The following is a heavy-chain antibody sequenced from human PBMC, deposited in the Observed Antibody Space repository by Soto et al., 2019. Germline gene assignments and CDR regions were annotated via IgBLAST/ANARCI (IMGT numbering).Heavy chain of an antibody. J-gene: IGHJ4*02. CDR2: ISGSGSGT. Sequence: GGSLRLSCAASGFTFSSYAMTWVRQAPGKGLEWVSIISGSGSGTYYADSVKGRFTISRDNSRNTLSLQMNSLRADDTAVYYCAKALSISGSCSFPFDSWWQGALVTLS. CDR3: AKALSISGSCSFPFDS. V-gene: IGHV3-23*01. CDR1: GFTFSSYA. D-gene: IGHD1-26*01.